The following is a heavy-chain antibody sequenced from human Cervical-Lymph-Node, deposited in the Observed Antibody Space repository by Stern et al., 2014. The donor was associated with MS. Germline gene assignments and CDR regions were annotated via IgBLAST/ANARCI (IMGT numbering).Heavy chain of an antibody. CDR2: SRNKPKSYST. J-gene: IGHJ4*02. D-gene: IGHD1-26*01. Sequence: EVQLVESGGGLVQPGESLRLSCAASGFTFSDHYMYWVRQAPGKGLEWVARSRNKPKSYSTEYAASVKGRFTISRDHSKNSLYLQMNNLKTEDTAVYYCAVVPGGNFYEDCWGQGTLVTVSS. V-gene: IGHV3-72*01. CDR1: GFTFSDHY. CDR3: AVVPGGNFYEDC.